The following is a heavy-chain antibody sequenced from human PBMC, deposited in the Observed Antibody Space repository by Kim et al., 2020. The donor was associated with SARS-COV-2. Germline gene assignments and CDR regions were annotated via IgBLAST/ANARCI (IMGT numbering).Heavy chain of an antibody. J-gene: IGHJ4*02. CDR3: ARDMDSNWGYFDY. D-gene: IGHD7-27*01. V-gene: IGHV4-31*03. CDR1: GGSISSGGYY. CDR2: IYYSGST. Sequence: SETLSLTCTVSGGSISSGGYYWSWIRQHPGKGLEWIGYIYYSGSTYYNPSLKSRVTISVDTSKNQFSLKLSSVTAADTAVYYCARDMDSNWGYFDYWGQGTLVTVYS.